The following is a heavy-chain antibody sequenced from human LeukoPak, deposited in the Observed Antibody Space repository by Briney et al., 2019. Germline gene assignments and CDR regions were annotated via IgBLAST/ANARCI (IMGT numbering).Heavy chain of an antibody. Sequence: SETLSLTCTVSGYSISTGYYWDWIRQPPGKGLEWIGTFYHGGSTYYNPSLKSRVTISVDTSKNQFSLNLTSVTAADTAVYYCARLGCDGGVDYWGQGTLVTVSS. J-gene: IGHJ4*02. V-gene: IGHV4-38-2*02. CDR3: ARLGCDGGVDY. CDR2: FYHGGST. CDR1: GYSISTGYY. D-gene: IGHD3-10*01.